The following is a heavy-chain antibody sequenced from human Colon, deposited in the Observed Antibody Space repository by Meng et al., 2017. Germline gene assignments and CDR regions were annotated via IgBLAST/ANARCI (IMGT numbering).Heavy chain of an antibody. Sequence: LRTQSPGRVKTSTTLALPCTVDGGSISSSIYYWGWIRQPPGKGLEWIGSIYYSGSTYYNPSLKSRVTISVDTSKNQFSLKLSSVTAADTAVYYCAREGYCSGGSCYSDWGQGTLVTVSS. CDR1: GGSISSSIYY. D-gene: IGHD2-15*01. V-gene: IGHV4-39*07. J-gene: IGHJ4*02. CDR3: AREGYCSGGSCYSD. CDR2: IYYSGST.